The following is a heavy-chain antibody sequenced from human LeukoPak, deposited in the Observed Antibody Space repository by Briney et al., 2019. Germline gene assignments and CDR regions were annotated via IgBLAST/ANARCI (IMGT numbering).Heavy chain of an antibody. CDR3: ARFQGAVGFGY. Sequence: SETLSLTCTVSGGSISSYYWSWIRQPPGKGLEWIGYIYYSGSTNYNPSLKSRVTISVDTSKNQFSLKLSSVTAADTAVYYCARFQGAVGFGYWGQGTLVTVSS. J-gene: IGHJ4*02. D-gene: IGHD6-13*01. CDR2: IYYSGST. V-gene: IGHV4-59*12. CDR1: GGSISSYY.